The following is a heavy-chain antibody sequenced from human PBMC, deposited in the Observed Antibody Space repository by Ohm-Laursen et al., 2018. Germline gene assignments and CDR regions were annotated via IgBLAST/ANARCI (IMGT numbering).Heavy chain of an antibody. J-gene: IGHJ4*02. Sequence: SLRLSCSASGFTVSSNYMSWIRQAPGKGLEWVSYISSSGSTIYNADSVKGRFTISRDNAKNSLYLQMNSLRAEDTAVYYCARVIGGGVIDYWGQGTLVTVSS. D-gene: IGHD3-16*01. CDR3: ARVIGGGVIDY. V-gene: IGHV3-11*01. CDR2: ISSSGSTI. CDR1: GFTVSSNY.